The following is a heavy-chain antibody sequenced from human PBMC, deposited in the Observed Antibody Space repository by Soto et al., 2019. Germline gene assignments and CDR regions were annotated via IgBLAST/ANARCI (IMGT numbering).Heavy chain of an antibody. D-gene: IGHD2-2*03. Sequence: ASLRLSCAASGFTFSSYHMSRARPAPEKGLEWVSAISGSGGSTYYADSVKGRFTIARDNSKNTLYLQMSSLRAADTAVTYCASPPGYFSSTSCTGYDYWGQRTLVTVYS. J-gene: IGHJ4*02. CDR1: GFTFSSYH. V-gene: IGHV3-23*01. CDR3: ASPPGYFSSTSCTGYDY. CDR2: ISGSGGST.